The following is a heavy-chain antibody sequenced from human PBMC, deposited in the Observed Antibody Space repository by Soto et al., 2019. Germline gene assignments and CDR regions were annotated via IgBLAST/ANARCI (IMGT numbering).Heavy chain of an antibody. D-gene: IGHD6-13*01. Sequence: SETLSLTCTVSGGSISSSSYYWGWIRQPPGKGLEWIGSIYYSGSTYYNPSLKSRVTISVDTSKNQFSLKLSSVTAADTAVYYCARRGVYSSSWPYYFDYWGQGTLVTVSS. CDR3: ARRGVYSSSWPYYFDY. J-gene: IGHJ4*02. V-gene: IGHV4-39*01. CDR1: GGSISSSSYY. CDR2: IYYSGST.